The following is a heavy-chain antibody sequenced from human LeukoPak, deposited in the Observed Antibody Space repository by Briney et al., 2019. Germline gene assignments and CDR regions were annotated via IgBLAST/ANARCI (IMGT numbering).Heavy chain of an antibody. CDR3: ARDGNVPYYYDSGGYLDY. V-gene: IGHV1-46*01. CDR2: INPSGGST. CDR1: GGTFSSYA. Sequence: ASVKVSCKASGGTFSSYAISWVRQAPGQGLEWMGIINPSGGSTSYAQKFQGRVTMTRDMSTSTVYMELSSLRSEDTAVYYCARDGNVPYYYDSGGYLDYWGQGTLVTVSS. D-gene: IGHD3-22*01. J-gene: IGHJ4*02.